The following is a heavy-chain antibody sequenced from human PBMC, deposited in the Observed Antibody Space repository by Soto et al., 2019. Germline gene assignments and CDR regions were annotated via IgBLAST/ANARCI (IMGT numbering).Heavy chain of an antibody. Sequence: AETLSLTCVVYGGAISSSNCLIVVRQPLGKGLEWIGEIYHSGTTNYNPSLKSRVAISVDKSSNQFSLKLTSLTAADTAVYYCVFRTDGYTYFQHWGQGTLVTVSS. J-gene: IGHJ1*01. V-gene: IGHV4-4*02. D-gene: IGHD3-16*01. CDR1: GGAISSSNC. CDR2: IYHSGTT. CDR3: VFRTDGYTYFQH.